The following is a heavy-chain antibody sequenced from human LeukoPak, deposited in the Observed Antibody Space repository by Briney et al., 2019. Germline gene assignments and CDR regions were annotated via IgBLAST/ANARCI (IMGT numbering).Heavy chain of an antibody. J-gene: IGHJ4*02. CDR1: GFTFSSYA. CDR2: ISGSGGST. V-gene: IGHV3-23*01. Sequence: GGSLRLSCAASGFTFSSYAMSWVRQAPGKGLEWVSAISGSGGSTYYADSVKGRFTISRDNSKNTLYLQMNSLRAEDTAVYYCAKEKRGKAVAGTGVDYWGQGTLVTVSS. CDR3: AKEKRGKAVAGTGVDY. D-gene: IGHD6-19*01.